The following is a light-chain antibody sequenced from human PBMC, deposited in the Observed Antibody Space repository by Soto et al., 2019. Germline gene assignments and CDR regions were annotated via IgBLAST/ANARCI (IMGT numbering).Light chain of an antibody. CDR3: QQYGSSPKT. CDR1: QSVSSNH. J-gene: IGKJ1*01. CDR2: GAS. Sequence: EIVLTQSPGTLSLSPVEKATLSCRASQSVSSNHLAWYQQKRGQAPRLLIYGASSKATGVPDRFSGSGSGTDFTLTISSLEPEDCAVYYCQQYGSSPKTFGQGTKLEIK. V-gene: IGKV3-20*01.